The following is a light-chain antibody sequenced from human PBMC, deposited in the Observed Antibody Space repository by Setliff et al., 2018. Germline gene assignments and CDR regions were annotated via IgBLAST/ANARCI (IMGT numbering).Light chain of an antibody. J-gene: IGLJ1*01. Sequence: QSALTQPPSASGSPGQSLTISCTGTSNDIGAYKFVSWYQQHPGKPPKLIIYEVTKRPSGVPDRFSGSKSGNTASLTVSGLQAEDEADYCSSYAASYNPYVFGTGTKVTVL. V-gene: IGLV2-8*01. CDR3: SSYAASYNPYV. CDR1: SNDIGAYKF. CDR2: EVT.